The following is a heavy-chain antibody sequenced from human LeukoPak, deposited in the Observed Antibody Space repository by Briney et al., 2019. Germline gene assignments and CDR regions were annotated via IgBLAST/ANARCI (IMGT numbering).Heavy chain of an antibody. D-gene: IGHD3-22*01. CDR3: ARDSPDNYYDSSGYYYGFDY. J-gene: IGHJ4*02. CDR2: IYYSGST. Sequence: SETLSLTCTVSGGSISSYYWSWIRQPPGKGLEWIGYIYYSGSTNYNPSLKSRVTISVDTSKNQFSLKLSSVTAADTAVYYCARDSPDNYYDSSGYYYGFDYWGQGTLVTVSS. CDR1: GGSISSYY. V-gene: IGHV4-59*01.